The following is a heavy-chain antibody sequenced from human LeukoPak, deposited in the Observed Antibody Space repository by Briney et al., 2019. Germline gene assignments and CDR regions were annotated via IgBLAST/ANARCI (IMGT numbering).Heavy chain of an antibody. J-gene: IGHJ4*02. CDR1: GFTFDDCA. CDR2: ISGTSSYI. Sequence: PGGSLRLSCAASGFTFDDCAMHWVRQAPGKGLEWVSFISGTSSYIYCADSVKGRFTISRDNAKNSLYLQMNSLRAEDTAVYYCARGEYGSGSYHIDYWGQGTLVTVSS. CDR3: ARGEYGSGSYHIDY. V-gene: IGHV3-21*01. D-gene: IGHD3-10*01.